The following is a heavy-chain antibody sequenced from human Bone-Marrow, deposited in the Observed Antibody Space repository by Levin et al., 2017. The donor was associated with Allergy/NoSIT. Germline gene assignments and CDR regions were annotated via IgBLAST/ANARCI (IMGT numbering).Heavy chain of an antibody. CDR2: IYYSGST. CDR1: GGSVSSARYY. CDR3: ATYGPIGVVTTFDC. V-gene: IGHV4-61*01. D-gene: IGHD3-3*01. J-gene: IGHJ4*02. Sequence: KASETLSLTCTVSGGSVSSARYYWSWIRQPPGTGLEWIGYIYYSGSTSYNPSLKSRVTISVDTSKNQFSLKLSSVTAADTAIYYCATYGPIGVVTTFDCWGQGTLVTVSS.